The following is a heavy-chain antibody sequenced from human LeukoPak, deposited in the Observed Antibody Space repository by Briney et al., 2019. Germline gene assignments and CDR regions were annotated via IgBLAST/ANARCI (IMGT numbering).Heavy chain of an antibody. Sequence: GGSLRLSCAASGFTFSSYGMHWVRQAPGKGLEWVAVIWYDGSNKYYADSVKGRFTISRDNSKNTLYLQMNSLRAEDTAVYYCAKDLTGITGSTYYYYYNMDVWGKGTTVTVSS. CDR3: AKDLTGITGSTYYYYYNMDV. D-gene: IGHD1-7*01. CDR1: GFTFSSYG. J-gene: IGHJ6*03. V-gene: IGHV3-33*06. CDR2: IWYDGSNK.